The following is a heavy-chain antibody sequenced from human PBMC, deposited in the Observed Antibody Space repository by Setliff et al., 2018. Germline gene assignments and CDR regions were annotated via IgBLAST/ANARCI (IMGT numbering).Heavy chain of an antibody. V-gene: IGHV4-39*01. D-gene: IGHD1-26*01. J-gene: IGHJ4*02. CDR3: ARHPDGRIVPFDY. CDR2: FYYNTGAT. CDR1: GGSIVSKSFY. Sequence: PSETLSLTCTVSGGSIVSKSFYWGWMRQPPGKGLEWIGSFYYNTGATYYNLSLEGRGTISVDTSKNQFSLKLSSVTAADTAFYYCARHPDGRIVPFDYWGQGILVTVSS.